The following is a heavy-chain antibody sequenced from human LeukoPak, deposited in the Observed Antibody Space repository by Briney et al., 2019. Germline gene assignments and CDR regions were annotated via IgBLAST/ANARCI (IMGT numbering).Heavy chain of an antibody. CDR2: VNAGNGNT. CDR1: GYTFTSYA. D-gene: IGHD2-2*03. J-gene: IGHJ5*02. CDR3: AREVDIVVVPERPLNWFDP. V-gene: IGHV1-3*01. Sequence: ASVKVSCKASGYTFTSYAMHWVRQAPGQRLEWMGWVNAGNGNTKYSQKFQGRVTITRDTSASTAYMGLSSLRSEDTAVYYCAREVDIVVVPERPLNWFDPWGQGTLVTVSS.